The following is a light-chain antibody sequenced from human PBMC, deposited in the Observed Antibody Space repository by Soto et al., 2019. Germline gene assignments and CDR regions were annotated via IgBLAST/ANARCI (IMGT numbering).Light chain of an antibody. CDR3: SSYTSSSTRV. V-gene: IGLV2-14*03. Sequence: QSGLTQPASVSGSPGQSIAISCTGTSSGVGGYNYVSWYQQHPGKAPKLMIYDVSNRPSGVSNRFSGSKSGNTASLTISGLQAEDEADYYCSSYTSSSTRVFGTGTKVTVL. CDR1: SSGVGGYNY. CDR2: DVS. J-gene: IGLJ1*01.